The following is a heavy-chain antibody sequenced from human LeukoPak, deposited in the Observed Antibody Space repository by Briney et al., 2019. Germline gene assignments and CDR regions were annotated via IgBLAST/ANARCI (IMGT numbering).Heavy chain of an antibody. CDR3: AAALVVAGLTD. J-gene: IGHJ4*02. CDR1: GAYISLYY. CDR2: ISYSGYT. Sequence: SETLSLTCTVSGAYISLYYWSWIRQSPWQGLEWIGYISYSGYTNYNPSLKSRVTISLDTSKNQFSLKLSSVTAADTAVYYCAAALVVAGLTDWGQGTLVTVSS. D-gene: IGHD6-19*01. V-gene: IGHV4-59*01.